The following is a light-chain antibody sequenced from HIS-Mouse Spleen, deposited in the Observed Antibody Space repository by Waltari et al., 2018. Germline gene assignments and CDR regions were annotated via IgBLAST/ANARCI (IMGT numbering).Light chain of an antibody. CDR2: EVS. Sequence: QSALTQPASVSGSPGQSITISCTGTSSDVGGYNYVSWYQQHPGKAPKLMIYEVSNRPSGVSNRFSGFKSGNTASLTISGLQAEDEAGYYCSSYTSSSTYVFGTGTKVTVL. CDR1: SSDVGGYNY. V-gene: IGLV2-14*01. J-gene: IGLJ1*01. CDR3: SSYTSSSTYV.